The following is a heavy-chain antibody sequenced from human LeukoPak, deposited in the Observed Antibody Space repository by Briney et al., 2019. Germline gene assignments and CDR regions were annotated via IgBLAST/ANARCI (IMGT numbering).Heavy chain of an antibody. CDR2: ISTNSSYI. V-gene: IGHV3-21*01. J-gene: IGHJ6*03. CDR3: ARDPYSGNYGSYYYYYMDV. Sequence: GGSLRLSCAASGFTFSTYSMNWVRQAPGKGLEWVSSISTNSSYIYYADSVKGRFTISRDNAKNSLYLQINSLGPEDTAVYFCARDPYSGNYGSYYYYYMDVWGKGTTVTVSS. D-gene: IGHD3-22*01. CDR1: GFTFSTYS.